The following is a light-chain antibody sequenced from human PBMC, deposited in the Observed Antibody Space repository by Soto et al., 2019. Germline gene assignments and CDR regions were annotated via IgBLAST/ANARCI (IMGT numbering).Light chain of an antibody. V-gene: IGKV1-39*01. Sequence: DIQMTQSPSSLSASVGDRVTITCRASQSISSYLNWDQQKPGKAPKLLIYAASSLQSGVPSRFSGSGSGTDFTLTISSLQPEDFATYYCQQSYSTPGYTFGQGTKLEIK. CDR3: QQSYSTPGYT. CDR1: QSISSY. CDR2: AAS. J-gene: IGKJ2*01.